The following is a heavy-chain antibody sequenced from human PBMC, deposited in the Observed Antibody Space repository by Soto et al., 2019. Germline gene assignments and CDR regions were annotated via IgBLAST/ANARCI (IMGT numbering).Heavy chain of an antibody. V-gene: IGHV1-3*05. CDR1: GYTFTSYA. J-gene: IGHJ6*02. CDR3: AREGYCSGGSCYSSREYYYYGMDV. D-gene: IGHD2-15*01. Sequence: QVQLVQSGAEEKKPGASVKVSCKASGYTFTSYAMHWVRQAPGQRLEWMGWINAGNGNTKYSQKLQGRVTINRDTSARTAYMELSSLRSEDTAVYYCAREGYCSGGSCYSSREYYYYGMDVWGQGTTVTVSS. CDR2: INAGNGNT.